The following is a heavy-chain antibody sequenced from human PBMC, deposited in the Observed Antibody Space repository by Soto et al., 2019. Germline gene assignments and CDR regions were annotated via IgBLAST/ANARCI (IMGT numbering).Heavy chain of an antibody. CDR3: AADEYYEVPAAEGV. J-gene: IGHJ6*02. V-gene: IGHV1-58*01. CDR1: GFTVTSSA. D-gene: IGHD2-2*01. Sequence: GASVKVSCKASGFTVTSSAVQWVRQARGQRLEWIGWIAVGSGNTNYAQKFQERVTITRDMSTSTAYMELSSLRSEDTAVYYCAADEYYEVPAAEGVWGQGTTVTVSS. CDR2: IAVGSGNT.